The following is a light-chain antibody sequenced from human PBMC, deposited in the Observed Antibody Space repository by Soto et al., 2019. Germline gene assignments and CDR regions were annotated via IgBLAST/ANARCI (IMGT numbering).Light chain of an antibody. CDR2: DRN. CDR1: SSNIGSHS. V-gene: IGLV1-51*01. CDR3: VSWDSGLRGGV. Sequence: QSVLTQPPSVSAAPGQKVTISCSGASSNIGSHSVSWYQQLPGTAPKLLIYDRNKRPSEIPDRFSGSQSATSATLVITGLQTGDEADYYCVSWDSGLRGGVFGTATKVTAL. J-gene: IGLJ1*01.